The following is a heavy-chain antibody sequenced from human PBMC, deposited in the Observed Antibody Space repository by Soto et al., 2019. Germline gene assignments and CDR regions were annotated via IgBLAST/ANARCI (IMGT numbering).Heavy chain of an antibody. Sequence: PGGSLRLSCAASGFTFSSYWMHWVRQAPGKGQVRVSRINSDGSSTSYADSVKGRFTISRDNAKNTLYLQMNSLRAEDTAVYYCARDGGRMRSSGWYDYWGQGT. CDR3: ARDGGRMRSSGWYDY. D-gene: IGHD6-19*01. CDR1: GFTFSSYW. CDR2: INSDGSST. V-gene: IGHV3-74*01. J-gene: IGHJ4*02.